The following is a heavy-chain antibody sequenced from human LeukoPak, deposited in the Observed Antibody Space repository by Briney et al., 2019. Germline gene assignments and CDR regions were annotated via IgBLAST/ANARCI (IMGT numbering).Heavy chain of an antibody. Sequence: GGSLRLSCAAPGFSFDDYAIHWVRQAPGKGLEWVSLISGDGGSTFYADSVKGRFTISRDNSKNSLYLQMSSLRSEDTALYYCARESDSSGWYDSWGQGTLVTVSS. CDR1: GFSFDDYA. D-gene: IGHD3-22*01. J-gene: IGHJ5*01. V-gene: IGHV3-43*02. CDR3: ARESDSSGWYDS. CDR2: ISGDGGST.